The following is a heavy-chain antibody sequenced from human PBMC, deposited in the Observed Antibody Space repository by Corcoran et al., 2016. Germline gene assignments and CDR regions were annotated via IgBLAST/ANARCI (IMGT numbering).Heavy chain of an antibody. J-gene: IGHJ4*02. CDR3: AREVVEMATIGKMNSCDS. CDR2: IIPIFGTA. Sequence: QVQLVQSGAEVKKPGSSVKVSCKASGGTLSSYAISWVRQAPGQGLEWMGGIIPIFGTANYAQKFQGRVTITADESTSTAYMELRSLRSEDTAVYYCAREVVEMATIGKMNSCDSWGQGTLVTVSS. V-gene: IGHV1-69*01. CDR1: GGTLSSYA. D-gene: IGHD1-1*01.